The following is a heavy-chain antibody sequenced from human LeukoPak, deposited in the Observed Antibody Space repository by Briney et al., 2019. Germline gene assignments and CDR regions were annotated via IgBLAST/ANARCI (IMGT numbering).Heavy chain of an antibody. CDR1: GFTFSTYS. CDR3: ARESSGYFY. CDR2: ISSGSSFI. J-gene: IGHJ4*02. V-gene: IGHV3-21*01. Sequence: GGSLRLSCAASGFTFSTYSMSWVRQAPGKGLEWVSSISSGSSFIYYADSVKGRFTISRDNAKNSLFLQMNSLRAEDTAVYYCARESSGYFYWGQGTLVTVSS. D-gene: IGHD3-22*01.